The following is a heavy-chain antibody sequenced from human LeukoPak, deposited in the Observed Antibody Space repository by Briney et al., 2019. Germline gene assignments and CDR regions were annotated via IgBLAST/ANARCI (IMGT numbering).Heavy chain of an antibody. Sequence: GGSLRLSCAASGFTFSSYAMSWVRQAPGKGLEWVSAISGSGGSTYYADSVKGRFTISRDNSKNTLYLQMNSLRAEDTALYYCARDLGGGYSYGYRFDYWGQGTLVTVSS. CDR1: GFTFSSYA. CDR2: ISGSGGST. CDR3: ARDLGGGYSYGYRFDY. D-gene: IGHD5-18*01. J-gene: IGHJ4*02. V-gene: IGHV3-23*01.